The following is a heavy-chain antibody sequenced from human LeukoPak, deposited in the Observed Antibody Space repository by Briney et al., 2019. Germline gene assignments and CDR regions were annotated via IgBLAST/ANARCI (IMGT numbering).Heavy chain of an antibody. V-gene: IGHV4-34*01. CDR1: GGSFSGYY. CDR3: ARRRVVAYLKD. CDR2: INHSGST. D-gene: IGHD2-2*01. J-gene: IGHJ4*02. Sequence: TSETLSLTCAVYGGSFSGYYWSWIRQPPGKGLEWIGEINHSGSTNYNPSLKSRVTISVDTSKNQFSLKLSSVTAADTAVYYCARRRVVAYLKDWGQGTLVTVSS.